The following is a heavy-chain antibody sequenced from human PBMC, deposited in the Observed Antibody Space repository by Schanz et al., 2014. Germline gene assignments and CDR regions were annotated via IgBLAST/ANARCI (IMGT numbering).Heavy chain of an antibody. Sequence: VQLVESGGGVVQPGRSLRLSCAASGFNFGSHGMHWVRQAPGKGLEWVAVISYDGSFKNYADSVRGRFTISRDNSKNTLYLQMNSLRPEDTAVYYCAKYRGYYRVSGSYRELEYWGQGTLVTVSS. D-gene: IGHD3-10*01. CDR2: ISYDGSFK. CDR1: GFNFGSHG. CDR3: AKYRGYYRVSGSYRELEY. V-gene: IGHV3-33*06. J-gene: IGHJ4*02.